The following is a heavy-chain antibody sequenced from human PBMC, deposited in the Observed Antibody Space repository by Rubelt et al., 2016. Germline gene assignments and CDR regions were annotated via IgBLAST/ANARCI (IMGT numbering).Heavy chain of an antibody. CDR3: AKKDQLKAFDI. CDR1: GFPFSNYA. Sequence: QVQLEESGGGVVQPGRSLRLSCAASGFPFSNYAMHWVRQAPGKGLEWVAVIWHDGSNTYYGDSVTGRLTISRDNSKNTLYLQLTSLRVEDTAVYYCAKKDQLKAFDIWGQGTMVTVSS. CDR2: IWHDGSNT. J-gene: IGHJ3*02. V-gene: IGHV3-33*06.